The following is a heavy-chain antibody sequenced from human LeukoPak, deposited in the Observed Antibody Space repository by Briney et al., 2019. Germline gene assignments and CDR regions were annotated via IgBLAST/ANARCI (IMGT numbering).Heavy chain of an antibody. CDR2: IYSGGNT. CDR3: ARGLDTAMVIDY. J-gene: IGHJ4*02. Sequence: GGSLRLSCAASGFTVSSNYMSWVRQAPGKGLEWVSVIYSGGNTYYADSVKGRFTISRDNSKNTLYLQMNSLRAEDTAVYYCARGLDTAMVIDYWGQGTLVTVSS. CDR1: GFTVSSNY. V-gene: IGHV3-53*01. D-gene: IGHD5-18*01.